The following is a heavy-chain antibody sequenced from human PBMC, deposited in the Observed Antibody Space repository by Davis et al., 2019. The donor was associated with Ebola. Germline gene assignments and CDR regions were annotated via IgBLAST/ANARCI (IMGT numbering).Heavy chain of an antibody. V-gene: IGHV1-8*02. CDR3: ARGAVEKDCSGGSCYTLDY. Sequence: AASVKVSCKASGYTFTNYDINWVRQAAGQGLEWMGWMNPNSANTGYAQKFQGRVTMTRHTSISTAYMELSSLRPEDTAVYYCARGAVEKDCSGGSCYTLDYWGQGTLVSVPS. J-gene: IGHJ4*02. CDR2: MNPNSANT. CDR1: GYTFTNYD. D-gene: IGHD2-15*01.